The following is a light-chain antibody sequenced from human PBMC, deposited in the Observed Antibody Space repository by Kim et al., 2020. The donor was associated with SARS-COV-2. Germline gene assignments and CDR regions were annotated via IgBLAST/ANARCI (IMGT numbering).Light chain of an antibody. CDR3: CSFAGTYTYV. CDR2: DVT. Sequence: GQSLTISCTGTSSYVGGYNYFSCYQQHPDKAPKLMIYDVTKRPSGVPARFSGSKSGNTASLTISGLQAEDEADYYCCSFAGTYTYVFGTGTKVTVL. V-gene: IGLV2-11*01. CDR1: SSYVGGYNY. J-gene: IGLJ1*01.